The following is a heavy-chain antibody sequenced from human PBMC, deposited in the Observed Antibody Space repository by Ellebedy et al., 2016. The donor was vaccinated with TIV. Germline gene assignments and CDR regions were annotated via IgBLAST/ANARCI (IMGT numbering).Heavy chain of an antibody. V-gene: IGHV3-48*01. CDR2: ISSSSSTI. J-gene: IGHJ1*01. CDR3: ARDRAPWGATGAEYFQH. D-gene: IGHD1-26*01. Sequence: GGSLRLXXAASGFTFSSYSMNWVRQAPGKGLEWVSYISSSSSTIYYADSVKGRFTISRDNAKNSLYLQMNSLRAEDTAVYYCARDRAPWGATGAEYFQHWGQGTLVTVSS. CDR1: GFTFSSYS.